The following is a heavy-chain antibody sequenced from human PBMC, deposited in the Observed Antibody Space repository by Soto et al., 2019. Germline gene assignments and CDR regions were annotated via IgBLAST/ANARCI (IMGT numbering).Heavy chain of an antibody. CDR1: GGTFSSYA. CDR3: ARDQSTIFGVVIEYYYYGMDV. Sequence: GASVKVSFKASGGTFSSYAISWVRQAPGQGLEWMGGIIPIFGTANYAQKFQGRVTITADESTSTAYMELSSLRSEDTAVYYCARDQSTIFGVVIEYYYYGMDVWGQGTTVTVSS. V-gene: IGHV1-69*13. J-gene: IGHJ6*02. CDR2: IIPIFGTA. D-gene: IGHD3-3*01.